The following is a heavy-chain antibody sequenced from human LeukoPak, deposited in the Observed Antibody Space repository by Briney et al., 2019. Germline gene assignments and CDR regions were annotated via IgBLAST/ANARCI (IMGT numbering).Heavy chain of an antibody. D-gene: IGHD4-17*01. V-gene: IGHV1-8*01. CDR1: GYTFTSYD. Sequence: ASVKVSCKASGYTFTSYDINWVRQATGQGLEWMGWMNPNSGNTGYAQKFQGRVTMTRNTSISTAYMELSSLRSEDTAVYYCARFDYGDYYYGMGVWGQGTTVTVSS. J-gene: IGHJ6*02. CDR3: ARFDYGDYYYGMGV. CDR2: MNPNSGNT.